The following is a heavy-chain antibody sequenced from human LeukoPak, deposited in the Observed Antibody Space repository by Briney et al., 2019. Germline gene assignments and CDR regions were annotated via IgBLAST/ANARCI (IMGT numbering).Heavy chain of an antibody. V-gene: IGHV3-21*01. Sequence: GGSLRLSCAASGFTFSSYSMNWVRQAPGKGLEWVSSISSRSSYIYYADSVKGRFTISRDNAKNSLYLQMNSLRAEDTAVYYCAKDLPAAYFDYWGQGTLVTVSS. CDR1: GFTFSSYS. CDR3: AKDLPAAYFDY. J-gene: IGHJ4*02. D-gene: IGHD2-2*01. CDR2: ISSRSSYI.